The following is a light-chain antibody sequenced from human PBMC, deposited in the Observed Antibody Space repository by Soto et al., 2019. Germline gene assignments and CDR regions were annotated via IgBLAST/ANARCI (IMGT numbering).Light chain of an antibody. CDR3: SPHTRRSTPYV. J-gene: IGLJ1*01. CDR1: SSDVGGYNY. Sequence: QSVLTQPASVSGSPGQSITISCTGTSSDVGGYNYVSWYQQHPGKAPKLMIYDVSNRPSGVSNRFSGSKSGNTASLTISGLQAEDEADYYCSPHTRRSTPYVFGTGTKATVL. V-gene: IGLV2-14*01. CDR2: DVS.